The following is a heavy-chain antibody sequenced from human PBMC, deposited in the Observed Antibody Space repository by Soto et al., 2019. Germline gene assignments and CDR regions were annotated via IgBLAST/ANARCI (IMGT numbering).Heavy chain of an antibody. V-gene: IGHV4-34*01. Sequence: SETLSLTCAVYGGSFSGYYWSWIRQPPGKGLEWIGEINHSGSTNYNPSLKSRVTISVDTSRNQFSLKVTSVTAADMAVYYCARHATLGATLEDWFDPWGQGTLVTVSS. CDR1: GGSFSGYY. CDR2: INHSGST. J-gene: IGHJ5*02. CDR3: ARHATLGATLEDWFDP. D-gene: IGHD1-26*01.